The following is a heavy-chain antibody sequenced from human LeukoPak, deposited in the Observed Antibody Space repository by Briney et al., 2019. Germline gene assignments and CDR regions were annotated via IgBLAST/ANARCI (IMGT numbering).Heavy chain of an antibody. Sequence: PGGSLRLSCAASGFTFSSYAMSWVRQAPAKGLEWVLGISGSGGYTYYADSVKGRFTISRDNSKKTLYLQMNSLRAEDTAVYYCAKDGGRVPGSIRDFDYWGQGTLVTVSS. CDR2: ISGSGGYT. CDR1: GFTFSSYA. J-gene: IGHJ4*02. CDR3: AKDGGRVPGSIRDFDY. D-gene: IGHD2-2*01. V-gene: IGHV3-23*01.